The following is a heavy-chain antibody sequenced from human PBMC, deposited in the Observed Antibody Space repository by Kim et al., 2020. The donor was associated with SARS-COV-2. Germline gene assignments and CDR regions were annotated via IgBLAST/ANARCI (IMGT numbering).Heavy chain of an antibody. J-gene: IGHJ5*02. D-gene: IGHD1-26*01. Sequence: SETLSLTCTVSGGSISSYYWSWIRQPPGKGLEWIGYIYYSGSTNYNPSLKSRVTISVDTSKNQFSLKLSSVTAADTAVYYCASTPRWELQGGWWFDPWVQGTLVTVSS. CDR3: ASTPRWELQGGWWFDP. CDR2: IYYSGST. V-gene: IGHV4-59*13. CDR1: GGSISSYY.